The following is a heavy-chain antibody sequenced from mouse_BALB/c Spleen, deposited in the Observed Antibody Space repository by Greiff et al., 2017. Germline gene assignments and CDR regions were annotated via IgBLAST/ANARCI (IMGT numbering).Heavy chain of an antibody. D-gene: IGHD3-1*01. J-gene: IGHJ2*01. CDR2: ISSGGSYT. V-gene: IGHV5-9-4*01. Sequence: EVQLVESGGGLVKPGGSLKLSCAASGFTFSSYAMSWVRQSPEKRLEWVAEISSGGSYTYYPDTVTGRFTISRDNPKNTLFLQMTSLRSEDTAMYYCARKGGYRGFDYWGQGTTLTVSS. CDR3: ARKGGYRGFDY. CDR1: GFTFSSYA.